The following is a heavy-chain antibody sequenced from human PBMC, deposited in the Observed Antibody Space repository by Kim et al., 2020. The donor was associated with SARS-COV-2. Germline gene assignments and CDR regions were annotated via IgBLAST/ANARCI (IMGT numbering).Heavy chain of an antibody. CDR2: ISYDGSNK. V-gene: IGHV3-30*04. CDR3: AREKSSSSWHLYYFDY. D-gene: IGHD6-13*01. J-gene: IGHJ4*02. CDR1: GFTFSSYA. Sequence: GGSLRLSCAASGFTFSSYAMHWVRQAPGKGLEWVAVISYDGSNKYYADSVKGRFTISRDNSKNTLYLQMNSLRAEDTAVYYCAREKSSSSWHLYYFDYWGQGTLVTVSS.